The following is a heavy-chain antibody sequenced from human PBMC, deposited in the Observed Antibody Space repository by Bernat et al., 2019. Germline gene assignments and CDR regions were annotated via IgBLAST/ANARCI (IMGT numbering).Heavy chain of an antibody. Sequence: EVQLVESGGGLVKPGGSLRLSCAASGFTFSNAWMSWVRQAPGKGLEWVGRIKSKTDGGTTDYAAPVKGRFTISRDDSKNTLYLQMNSLKTEDTAVYYCTPVLPDDYGDDYWGQGTLVTVSS. J-gene: IGHJ4*02. CDR2: IKSKTDGGTT. CDR1: GFTFSNAW. V-gene: IGHV3-15*01. D-gene: IGHD4-17*01. CDR3: TPVLPDDYGDDY.